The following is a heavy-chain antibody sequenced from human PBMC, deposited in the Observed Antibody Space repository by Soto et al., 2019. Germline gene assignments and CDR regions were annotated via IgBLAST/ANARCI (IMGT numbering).Heavy chain of an antibody. J-gene: IGHJ4*02. CDR3: ARGDNGASDHY. Sequence: SETLSLTCTVSGYSISSGYYWGWIRQPPGKGLEWIGSIYHSGSSYYNPSLKSRVTISVDTSKNQFSLELSSVTAADTAVYYCARGDNGASDHYWGQGTLVTAPQ. CDR1: GYSISSGYY. V-gene: IGHV4-38-2*02. D-gene: IGHD4-17*01. CDR2: IYHSGSS.